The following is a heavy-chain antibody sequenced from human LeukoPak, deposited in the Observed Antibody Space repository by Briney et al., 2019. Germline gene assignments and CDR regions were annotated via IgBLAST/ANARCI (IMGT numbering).Heavy chain of an antibody. J-gene: IGHJ4*02. V-gene: IGHV4-59*08. CDR2: IYYSGST. D-gene: IGHD6-6*01. CDR1: GASISNYY. Sequence: PSETLSLTCTVSGASISNYYWSWIRQPPGKGLEWIGYIYYSGSTNYNPSLRSRVTLSLDTSKNQCSLKLSSVTAADTAVYYCARHLSSSSLATDYWGQGTLVTVSS. CDR3: ARHLSSSSLATDY.